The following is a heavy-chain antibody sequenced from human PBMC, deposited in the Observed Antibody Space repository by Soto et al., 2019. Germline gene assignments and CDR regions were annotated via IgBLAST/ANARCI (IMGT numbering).Heavy chain of an antibody. Sequence: SRASGYTFTSHYMHWVRQAPGQGLEWMGMIDPSGGATXXXXXXQGXXXXXXXXXXTTVYMELSSLRPEXXXXXXXXXGLWQWLFDYWGQGTLVTVSS. V-gene: IGHV1-46*01. J-gene: IGHJ4*02. CDR1: GYTFTSHY. CDR3: XXGLWQWLFDY. CDR2: IDPSGGAT. D-gene: IGHD6-19*01.